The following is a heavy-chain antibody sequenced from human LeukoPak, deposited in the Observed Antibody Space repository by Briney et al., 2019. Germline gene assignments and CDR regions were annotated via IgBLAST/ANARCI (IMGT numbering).Heavy chain of an antibody. CDR1: GYTFTSYD. V-gene: IGHV1-8*01. J-gene: IGHJ6*02. Sequence: ASVKVSCKASGYTFTSYDINWVRQATGQGLEWVGWMNPNSGNTGYAQKFQGRVTMTRNTSISTAYMELSSLRSEDTAVCYCARGPGRRDYDILTGYPYYYYYGMDVWGQGTTVTVSS. D-gene: IGHD3-9*01. CDR3: ARGPGRRDYDILTGYPYYYYYGMDV. CDR2: MNPNSGNT.